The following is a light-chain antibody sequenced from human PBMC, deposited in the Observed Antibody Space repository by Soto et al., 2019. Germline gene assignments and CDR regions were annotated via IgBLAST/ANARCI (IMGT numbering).Light chain of an antibody. V-gene: IGLV1-40*01. CDR1: SSNIGAGYD. J-gene: IGLJ2*01. CDR3: QSYDTSLSVI. Sequence: QSVLTQPPSVYGAPGQRVTISCTGSSSNIGAGYDVHWYQQVPGRAPKFLIYGNTNRPSGVPDRFSGSKSGTSASLAITGLQAEDEADYHCQSYDTSLSVIFGGGTKVTVL. CDR2: GNT.